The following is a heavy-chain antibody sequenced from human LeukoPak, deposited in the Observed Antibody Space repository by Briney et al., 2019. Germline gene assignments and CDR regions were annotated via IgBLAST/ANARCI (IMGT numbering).Heavy chain of an antibody. CDR3: ARDSTLWYFDL. CDR1: GFTFSDHY. CDR2: TRNKANSYTT. D-gene: IGHD2/OR15-2a*01. Sequence: PGRSLRLSCAASGFTFSDHYMDWVRQAPGKGLEWVGRTRNKANSYTTEYAASVKGRFTISRDDSKNSLYLQMNSLKTEDTAVYYCARDSTLWYFDLWGRGTLVTVSS. V-gene: IGHV3-72*01. J-gene: IGHJ2*01.